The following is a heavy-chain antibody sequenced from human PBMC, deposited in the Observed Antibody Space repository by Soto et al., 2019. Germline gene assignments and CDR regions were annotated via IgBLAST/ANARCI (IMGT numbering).Heavy chain of an antibody. CDR2: IKTDGTVT. CDR3: AKDLSWGQCDY. D-gene: IGHD3-16*01. Sequence: LRLSCAASGFTFSSYWMHWVRQDAGKGLLWVSSIKTDGTVTQYADSVKGRFTVSRDNAKNTLYLQMNSLRAEDTAVYYCAKDLSWGQCDYWGQGALVTVSS. V-gene: IGHV3-74*03. CDR1: GFTFSSYW. J-gene: IGHJ4*02.